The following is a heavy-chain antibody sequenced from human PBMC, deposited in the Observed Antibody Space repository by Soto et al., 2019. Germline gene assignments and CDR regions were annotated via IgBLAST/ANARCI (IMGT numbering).Heavy chain of an antibody. CDR1: GYTFTSYD. Sequence: QVQLVQSGAEVKKPGASVTVSCKASGYTFTSYDINWVRQDTGQGLEWMGWMNPNSGNTGYAQKFQGRVTMTRNPSIITAYMELSSRRAEDTAVYYCARWPDGYYYYGMDLWSHGTTVTVSS. CDR3: ARWPDGYYYYGMDL. CDR2: MNPNSGNT. V-gene: IGHV1-8*01. J-gene: IGHJ6*02.